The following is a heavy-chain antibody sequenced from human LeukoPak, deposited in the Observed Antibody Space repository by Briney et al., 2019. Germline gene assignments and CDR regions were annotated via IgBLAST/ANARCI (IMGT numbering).Heavy chain of an antibody. J-gene: IGHJ4*02. CDR2: INPNSGVT. V-gene: IGHV1-2*02. CDR3: SREDY. Sequence: ASVKVSCKTSGYTFTGYFIHWVRQAPGLGLEWVGWINPNSGVTNYAQKFQGRVSMTSDTSISTVYMELSRLRSDDTAVYYCSREDYWGQGTLVTVSS. CDR1: GYTFTGYF.